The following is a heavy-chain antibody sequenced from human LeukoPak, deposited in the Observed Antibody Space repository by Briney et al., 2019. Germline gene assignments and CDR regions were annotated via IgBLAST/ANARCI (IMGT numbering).Heavy chain of an antibody. J-gene: IGHJ4*02. CDR1: GFTFDDYG. D-gene: IGHD1-7*01. CDR3: ARAGLYNWNYEGTAYFDY. V-gene: IGHV3-23*01. CDR2: ISGSGGST. Sequence: GGSLRLSCEASGFTFDDYGMSWVRQAPGKGLEWVSAISGSGGSTYYADSVKGRFTISRDNSKNTLYLQMNSLRAEDTALYYCARAGLYNWNYEGTAYFDYWGQGTLVTVSS.